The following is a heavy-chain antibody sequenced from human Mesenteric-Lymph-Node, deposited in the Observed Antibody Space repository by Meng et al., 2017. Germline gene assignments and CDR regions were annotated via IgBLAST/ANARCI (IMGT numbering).Heavy chain of an antibody. CDR1: GGSISSGGYY. D-gene: IGHD6-13*01. J-gene: IGHJ5*02. Sequence: QVQLRDSGPGPVQPSQTLSLPCTVSGGSISSGGYYWSWIRQHPGKGLEWIGYIYYSGSTYYNPSLKSRVTTSVDTSKNQFSLKLSSVTAADTAVYYCARDRSSSWFGWFDPWGQGTLVTVSS. CDR3: ARDRSSSWFGWFDP. V-gene: IGHV4-31*03. CDR2: IYYSGST.